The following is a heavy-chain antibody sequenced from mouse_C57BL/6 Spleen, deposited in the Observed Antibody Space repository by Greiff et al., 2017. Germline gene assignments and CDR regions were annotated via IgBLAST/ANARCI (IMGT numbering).Heavy chain of an antibody. CDR1: GFTFSDYG. V-gene: IGHV5-17*01. CDR3: ASTITTVAMDY. Sequence: EVHLVESGGGLVKPGGSLKLSCAASGFTFSDYGMHWVRQAPEKGLEWVAYISSGSSTIYYADTVKGRFPISRDNAKNTLFLQMTSLRSEDTAMYYCASTITTVAMDYWGQGTSVTVSS. CDR2: ISSGSSTI. D-gene: IGHD1-1*01. J-gene: IGHJ4*01.